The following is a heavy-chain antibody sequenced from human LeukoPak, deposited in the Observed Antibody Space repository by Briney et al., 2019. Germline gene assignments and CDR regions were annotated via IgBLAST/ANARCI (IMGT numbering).Heavy chain of an antibody. Sequence: SETPSLTCAVSGGSISSGGYSWSWIRQPPGKDLEWIGYIYHSGSTYYNPSLKSRVTISVDRSKNQFSLKLSSVTAADTAVYYCARGGYCSGGSCYSFWYFDLWGRGTLVTVSS. D-gene: IGHD2-15*01. CDR3: ARGGYCSGGSCYSFWYFDL. CDR1: GGSISSGGYS. J-gene: IGHJ2*01. V-gene: IGHV4-30-2*01. CDR2: IYHSGST.